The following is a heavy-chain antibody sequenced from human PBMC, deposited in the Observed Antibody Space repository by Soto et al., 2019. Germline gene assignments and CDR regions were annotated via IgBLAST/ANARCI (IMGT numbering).Heavy chain of an antibody. V-gene: IGHV4-61*01. Sequence: QVQLQESGPGLVKPSETLSLTCTVSGGSVSSGSYYWSWIRQPPGKGLGWIGYIYYSGSTNYNPSLKSRVTISVDTSKNQFSLKLSSVTAADTAVYYCARGYCSGGSCYLAYYYYYGMDVWGQGTTVTVSS. CDR1: GGSVSSGSYY. CDR2: IYYSGST. CDR3: ARGYCSGGSCYLAYYYYYGMDV. J-gene: IGHJ6*02. D-gene: IGHD2-15*01.